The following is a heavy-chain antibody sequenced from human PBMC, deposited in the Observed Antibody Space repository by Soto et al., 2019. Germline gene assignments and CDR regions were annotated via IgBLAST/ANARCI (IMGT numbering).Heavy chain of an antibody. D-gene: IGHD6-19*01. Sequence: SETLSLTCAVYGGSFSGYYWSWIRQPPGKGLERIGEINHSGSTNYNPSLKSRVTISVDTSKNQFSLKLSSVTAADTAVYYCASYSSGWYYFDYWGQGTLVTVSS. CDR2: INHSGST. CDR3: ASYSSGWYYFDY. V-gene: IGHV4-34*01. CDR1: GGSFSGYY. J-gene: IGHJ4*02.